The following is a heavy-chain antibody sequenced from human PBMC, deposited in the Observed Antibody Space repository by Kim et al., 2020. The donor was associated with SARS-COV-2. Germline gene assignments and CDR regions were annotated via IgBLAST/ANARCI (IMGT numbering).Heavy chain of an antibody. D-gene: IGHD3-3*01. CDR2: MNHSGST. CDR1: GGSFSGYY. Sequence: SETLSLTCAVYGGSFSGYYWSWIRQPPGKGLEWIGEMNHSGSTNYNPSLKSRVTISVDTSKNQFSLNLSSVTPADTAVYYCPRGRGITILFVWRFESW. V-gene: IGHV4-34*01. CDR3: PRGRGITILFVWRFES. J-gene: IGHJ5*01.